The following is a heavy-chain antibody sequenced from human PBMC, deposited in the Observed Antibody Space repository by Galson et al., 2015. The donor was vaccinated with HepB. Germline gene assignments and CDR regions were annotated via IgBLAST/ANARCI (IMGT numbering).Heavy chain of an antibody. V-gene: IGHV5-10-1*01. CDR1: GYSFTSYW. Sequence: QSGAEVKKPGESLRTSCKGSGYSFTSYWISWVRQMPGKGLEWMGRIDPSDSYTNYSPSFQGHVTISADKSISTAYLQWSSLKASDTAMYYCARAQSSVDNYGLGVWFDPWGQGTLVTVSS. CDR3: ARAQSSVDNYGLGVWFDP. J-gene: IGHJ5*02. D-gene: IGHD4-17*01. CDR2: IDPSDSYT.